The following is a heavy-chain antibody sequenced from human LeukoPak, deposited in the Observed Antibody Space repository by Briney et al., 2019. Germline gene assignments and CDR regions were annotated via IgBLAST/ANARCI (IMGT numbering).Heavy chain of an antibody. CDR1: GGSISSGGYY. Sequence: PSETLSLTCTVSGGSISSGGYYWSWIRQHPGKGLEWIGYIYYSGSTYYNPSLKSRVTISVDTSKNQSSLKLSSVTAADTAVYYCAREEGDGYKFDYWGQGTLVTVSP. CDR3: AREEGDGYKFDY. J-gene: IGHJ4*02. D-gene: IGHD5-24*01. CDR2: IYYSGST. V-gene: IGHV4-31*03.